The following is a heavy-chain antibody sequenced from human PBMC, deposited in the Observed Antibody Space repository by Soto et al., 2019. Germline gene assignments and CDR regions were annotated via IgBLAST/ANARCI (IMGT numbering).Heavy chain of an antibody. Sequence: SETLSLTCTVSGGSISSGDYYWSWIRQPPGKGLEWIGYIYYSGSTYYNPSLKSRVTISVDTSKNQFSLKLSSVTAADTAVYYCARVPNVLTYYDFWSGYTNNWFDPWGQGTLVTVSS. V-gene: IGHV4-30-4*01. CDR2: IYYSGST. CDR3: ARVPNVLTYYDFWSGYTNNWFDP. J-gene: IGHJ5*02. D-gene: IGHD3-3*01. CDR1: GGSISSGDYY.